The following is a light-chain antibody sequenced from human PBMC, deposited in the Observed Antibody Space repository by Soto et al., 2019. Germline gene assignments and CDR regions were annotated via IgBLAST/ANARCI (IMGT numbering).Light chain of an antibody. Sequence: QSVLTQPPSASGTPGQRVTISCSGSSSNIGSNYVYWYQHLTGTAPKLLIYRNNQRPSGVPDRFSGSKSGTSASPAINGLRSEDEADYYCATWDDSLSNYVFGTGTKLTVL. J-gene: IGLJ1*01. CDR2: RNN. CDR1: SSNIGSNY. V-gene: IGLV1-47*01. CDR3: ATWDDSLSNYV.